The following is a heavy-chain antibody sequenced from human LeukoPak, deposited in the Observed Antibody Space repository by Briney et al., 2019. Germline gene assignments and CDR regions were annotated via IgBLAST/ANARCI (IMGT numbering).Heavy chain of an antibody. J-gene: IGHJ4*02. V-gene: IGHV4-59*12. D-gene: IGHD3-3*01. Sequence: SETLSLTCAVYGGSFSGYYWSWIRQPPGKGLEWIGYIYYSGSTNYNPSLKSRVTISVDTSKNQFSLKLSSVTAADTAVYYCARKLWSGYSSALSGFDYWGQGTLVTVSS. CDR1: GGSFSGYY. CDR3: ARKLWSGYSSALSGFDY. CDR2: IYYSGST.